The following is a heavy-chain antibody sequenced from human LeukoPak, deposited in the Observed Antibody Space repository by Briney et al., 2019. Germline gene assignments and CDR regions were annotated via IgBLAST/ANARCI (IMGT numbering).Heavy chain of an antibody. Sequence: ASVEVSCKASGYTFTSYAMNWVRQAPGQGLEWMGWINTNTGNPTYAQGFTGRFVFSLDTSVSTAYLQISSLKAEDTAVYYCARVGVMATVNGYRYHSLDVWGQGTTVAVSS. V-gene: IGHV7-4-1*02. CDR3: ARVGVMATVNGYRYHSLDV. CDR2: INTNTGNP. D-gene: IGHD3-16*01. J-gene: IGHJ6*02. CDR1: GYTFTSYA.